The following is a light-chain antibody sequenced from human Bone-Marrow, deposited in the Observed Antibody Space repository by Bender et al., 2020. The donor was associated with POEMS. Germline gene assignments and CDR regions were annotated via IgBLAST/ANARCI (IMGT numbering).Light chain of an antibody. CDR3: STWDDRLNAWL. CDR2: ADD. Sequence: QYVLTQPPSASGTPGQRVTISCSGGSIGRNTINWYQQLPGTAPRLVIYADDRRPSGVPNRFSASKSGSSASLAISGLQSEDAADYYCSTWDDRLNAWLFGGGTKLTVL. J-gene: IGLJ3*02. CDR1: SIGRNT. V-gene: IGLV1-44*01.